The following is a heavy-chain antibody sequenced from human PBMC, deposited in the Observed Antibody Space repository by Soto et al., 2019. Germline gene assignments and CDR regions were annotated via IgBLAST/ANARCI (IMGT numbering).Heavy chain of an antibody. J-gene: IGHJ6*03. CDR2: IIPILGIA. CDR1: GGTFSSYT. CDR3: ARSPGNYYYYYYMDV. Sequence: QVQLVQSGAEVKKPGSSVKVSCKASGGTFSSYTISWVRQAPGQGLEWMGRIIPILGIANYAQKFKGRVTITADKSTSTAYMELSSLRSEDTAVYYCARSPGNYYYYYYMDVWGKGTTVTVSS. V-gene: IGHV1-69*02.